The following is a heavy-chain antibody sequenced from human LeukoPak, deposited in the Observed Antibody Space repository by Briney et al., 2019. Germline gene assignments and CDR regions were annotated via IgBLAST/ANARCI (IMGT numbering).Heavy chain of an antibody. D-gene: IGHD3-9*01. J-gene: IGHJ4*02. V-gene: IGHV1-2*02. CDR3: AREQLEDYDILTGLYYFDY. CDR1: GYTFTGYY. CDR2: INPNSGGT. Sequence: ASVKVSCKASGYTFTGYYMYWVRQAPGQGLEWMGWINPNSGGTNYAQKFQGRVTMTRDTSISTAYMELSRLRSDDTAVYYCAREQLEDYDILTGLYYFDYWGQGTLVTVSS.